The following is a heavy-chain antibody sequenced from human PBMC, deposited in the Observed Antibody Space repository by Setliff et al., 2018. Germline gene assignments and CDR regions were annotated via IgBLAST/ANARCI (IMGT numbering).Heavy chain of an antibody. CDR3: ARESRYYYDNLGTLDY. Sequence: SETLSLTCAVSGYSISSGYYWGWIRQPPGKGLEWIANIYHSGNTYYNPSLKSRVTISVDTSKSQFSLKLSSVTAADTAVYYCARESRYYYDNLGTLDYWGQGTLVTVSS. CDR1: GYSISSGYY. V-gene: IGHV4-38-2*02. J-gene: IGHJ4*02. D-gene: IGHD3-22*01. CDR2: IYHSGNT.